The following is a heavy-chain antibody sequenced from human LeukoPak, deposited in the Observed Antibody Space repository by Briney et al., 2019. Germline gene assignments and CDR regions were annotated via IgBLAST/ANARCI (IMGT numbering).Heavy chain of an antibody. V-gene: IGHV4-34*01. J-gene: IGHJ5*02. D-gene: IGHD6-13*01. CDR2: INHSGST. CDR1: GWSFSGYY. Sequence: SETLSLTCAVYGWSFSGYYWSWIRQPPGKGLEWIGEINHSGSTNYNPSLKSRVTRSVETSKNQFSLKLSSVTAADTAVYYCARGSSSWYGDEGWFDPWGQGTLVTVSS. CDR3: ARGSSSWYGDEGWFDP.